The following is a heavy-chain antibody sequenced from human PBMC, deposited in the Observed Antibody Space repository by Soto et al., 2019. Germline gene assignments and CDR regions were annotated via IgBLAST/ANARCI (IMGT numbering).Heavy chain of an antibody. V-gene: IGHV3-11*05. Sequence: QVQLVESGGGLVKPGGSLRLSCAASGFTFSDYYMSWIRQAPGKGLEWVSYISSSSSYTNYADSVKGRFTISRDNAKNSLYLQMNSLRDEDTAVYHCARTIAAAGGRRDFDRWGRGTLVTVSS. CDR3: ARTIAAAGGRRDFDR. J-gene: IGHJ2*01. CDR1: GFTFSDYY. CDR2: ISSSSSYT. D-gene: IGHD6-13*01.